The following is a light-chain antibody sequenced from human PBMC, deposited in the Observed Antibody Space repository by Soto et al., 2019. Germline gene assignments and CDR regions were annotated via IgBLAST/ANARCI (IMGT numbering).Light chain of an antibody. CDR3: VSYTTSASYV. V-gene: IGLV2-14*01. CDR1: SSDVGNYIF. J-gene: IGLJ1*01. Sequence: LTQPASVSGSPGQSITISCTGTSSDVGNYIFVSWYRQHPGKAPKLMIYGINNRPSGVSNRFSGSKSGNTASLTISGLQAEDEADYYCVSYTTSASYVFGTGTKVTVL. CDR2: GIN.